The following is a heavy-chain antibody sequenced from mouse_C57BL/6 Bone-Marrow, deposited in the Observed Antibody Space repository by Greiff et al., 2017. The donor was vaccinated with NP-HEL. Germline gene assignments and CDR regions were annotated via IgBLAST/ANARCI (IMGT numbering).Heavy chain of an antibody. D-gene: IGHD1-2*01. CDR2: ISSGGSYT. Sequence: EVQLVESGGDLAKPGGSLKLSCAASGFTFSSYGMSWVRQTPDKRLEWVATISSGGSYTYYPDSVKGRFTISRDNAKNTLYLQMSSLKSEDTAMYYCARRLLAYWGQGTLVTVSA. CDR3: ARRLLAY. V-gene: IGHV5-6*01. J-gene: IGHJ3*01. CDR1: GFTFSSYG.